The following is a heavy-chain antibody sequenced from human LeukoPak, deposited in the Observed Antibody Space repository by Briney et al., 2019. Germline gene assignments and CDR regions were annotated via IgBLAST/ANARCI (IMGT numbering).Heavy chain of an antibody. CDR3: AKDLHNSSGYWASFNLTY. D-gene: IGHD3-22*01. J-gene: IGHJ4*01. CDR2: IYTSGST. Sequence: SETLSLTCTVSGGSISSYYWSWIRQPAGKGLEWIGRIYTSGSTNYNPSLKSRVTMSVDTSKNQFSLKLSYVTAAATAGYYCAKDLHNSSGYWASFNLTYWGQEPWSPSPQ. V-gene: IGHV4-4*07. CDR1: GGSISSYY.